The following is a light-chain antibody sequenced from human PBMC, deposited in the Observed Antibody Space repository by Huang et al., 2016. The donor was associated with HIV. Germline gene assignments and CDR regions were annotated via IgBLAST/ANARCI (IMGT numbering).Light chain of an antibody. Sequence: EIVLTQSPGTLSLSPGDRATLSCRASQSVSSNYLAWYQQKPGQAPRRLIYGASSRATGIPDRFSGSGSGTEFIFTISRVEPEDSSVFYCQQYGSSPTTFGQGTKLEI. CDR3: QQYGSSPTT. CDR1: QSVSSNY. CDR2: GAS. V-gene: IGKV3-20*01. J-gene: IGKJ2*01.